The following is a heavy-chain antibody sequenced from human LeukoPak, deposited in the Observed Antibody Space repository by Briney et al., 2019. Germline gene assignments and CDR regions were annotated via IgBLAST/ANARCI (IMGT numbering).Heavy chain of an antibody. CDR2: ISNSGST. V-gene: IGHV4-4*02. CDR1: GGSISNNNW. J-gene: IGHJ6*03. Sequence: PSETLSLTCAVSGGSISNNNWWTWVRQPPGKGLEWIGEISNSGSTNYNPSLKSRVTISGDESKNQFSLKLTSETAADTAVYYCARAEQLVQFDYYYYMDVWGKGTTVTVSS. D-gene: IGHD6-13*01. CDR3: ARAEQLVQFDYYYYMDV.